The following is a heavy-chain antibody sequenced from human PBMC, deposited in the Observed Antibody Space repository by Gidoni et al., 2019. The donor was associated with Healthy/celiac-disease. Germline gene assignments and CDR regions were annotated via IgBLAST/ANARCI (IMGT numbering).Heavy chain of an antibody. V-gene: IGHV3-74*01. J-gene: IGHJ6*03. CDR1: GFTFSSYW. CDR2: INSEGSST. D-gene: IGHD1-1*01. Sequence: EVQLVESGGGLVQPWGFLRLSCAASGFTFSSYWMHWVRQAPGKGLVWVSRINSEGSSTSYADSVKGRFTISRDNAKNTLYLQMNSLSAEDTAVYYCASGSYYYMDVWGKGTPVTVSS. CDR3: ASGSYYYMDV.